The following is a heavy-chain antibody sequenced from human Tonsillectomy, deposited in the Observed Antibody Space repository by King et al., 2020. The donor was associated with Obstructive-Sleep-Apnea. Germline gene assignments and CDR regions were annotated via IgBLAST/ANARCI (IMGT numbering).Heavy chain of an antibody. V-gene: IGHV1-18*04. J-gene: IGHJ4*02. CDR1: GYSFSSYG. CDR2: ISGYNGNT. Sequence: VQLVESGAEVRKPGASVKVSCKASGYSFSSYGISWVRQAPGQGLEWMGWISGYNGNTNYAQKLQGRVTMTTDTSTSTAYMVLRSLRSDDTAVYYCALGAGGYSYGYFDYWGQGTLVTVSS. CDR3: ALGAGGYSYGYFDY. D-gene: IGHD5-18*01.